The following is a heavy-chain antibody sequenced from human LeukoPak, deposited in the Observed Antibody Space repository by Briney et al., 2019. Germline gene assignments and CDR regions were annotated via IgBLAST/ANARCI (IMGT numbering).Heavy chain of an antibody. Sequence: GGSLRLSCAASGFTFSSYEMNWVRQAPGKGLEWVSYISSSGSTIYYADSVKGRFTISRDNSKNTLYLQMNSLRAEDTAVYYCAKDGDSSGYLPHFDYWGQGTLVTVSS. CDR2: ISSSGSTI. CDR1: GFTFSSYE. J-gene: IGHJ4*02. CDR3: AKDGDSSGYLPHFDY. V-gene: IGHV3-48*03. D-gene: IGHD3-22*01.